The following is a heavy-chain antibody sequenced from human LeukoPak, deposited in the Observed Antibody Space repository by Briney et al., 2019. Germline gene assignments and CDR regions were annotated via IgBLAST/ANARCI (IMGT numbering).Heavy chain of an antibody. V-gene: IGHV3-30-3*01. CDR1: GFTFSSYV. J-gene: IGHJ4*02. D-gene: IGHD3-10*01. CDR2: ISYDGSNK. Sequence: GGSLRLSCAASGFTFSSYVMHWVRQAPGKGLEWVAVISYDGSNKYYADSVKGRFTISRDNSKNTLYLQMNSLRAEDTAVYYCARDEMITMVRGVIDYWGQGTLVTVSS. CDR3: ARDEMITMVRGVIDY.